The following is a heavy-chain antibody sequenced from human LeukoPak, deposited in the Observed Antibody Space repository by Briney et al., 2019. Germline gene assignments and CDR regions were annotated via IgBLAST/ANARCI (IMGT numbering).Heavy chain of an antibody. J-gene: IGHJ6*03. V-gene: IGHV3-48*01. CDR3: ARVYRELLLYYYYYMDV. Sequence: PGGSLRLSCAASGFTFSSYSMNWVRQAPGKGLEWVSYISSSSTIYYADSVKGRFTISRDNAKNSLYLQMNSLRAEDTAVYYCARVYRELLLYYYYYMDVWGKGTTVTVSS. D-gene: IGHD1-26*01. CDR1: GFTFSSYS. CDR2: ISSSSTI.